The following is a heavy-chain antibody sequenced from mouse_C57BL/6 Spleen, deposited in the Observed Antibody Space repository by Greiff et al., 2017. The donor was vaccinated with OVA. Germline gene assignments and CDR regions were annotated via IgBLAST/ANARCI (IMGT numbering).Heavy chain of an antibody. J-gene: IGHJ2*01. V-gene: IGHV14-4*01. CDR3: TTSRLTQDY. CDR1: GFNIKDDY. D-gene: IGHD1-1*01. Sequence: VQLQQSGAELVRPGASVKLSCTASGFNIKDDYMHWVKQRPEQGLEWIGWIDPENGDTEYASKFQGKATITADTSSNTAYLQLSSLTSEDTAVYYCTTSRLTQDYWGQGTTLTVSS. CDR2: IDPENGDT.